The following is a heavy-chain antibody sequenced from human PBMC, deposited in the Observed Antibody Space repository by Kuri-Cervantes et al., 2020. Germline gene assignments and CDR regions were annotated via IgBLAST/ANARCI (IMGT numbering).Heavy chain of an antibody. D-gene: IGHD1-26*01. Sequence: ETLSLTCAASGFTFSSYAMSWVRQAPGKGLEWVSAIIGSSSTTYYADSVKGRLTISRDNARNTLYLQMNSLRAEDTAVYYCAKVGQWEVIRGGFDYWGQGTLVTVSS. CDR2: IIGSSSTT. CDR3: AKVGQWEVIRGGFDY. J-gene: IGHJ4*02. CDR1: GFTFSSYA. V-gene: IGHV3-23*01.